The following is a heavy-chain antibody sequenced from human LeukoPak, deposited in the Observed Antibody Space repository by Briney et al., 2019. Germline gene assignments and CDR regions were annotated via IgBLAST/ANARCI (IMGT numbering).Heavy chain of an antibody. D-gene: IGHD6-6*01. Sequence: MTSETLSLTCAVYGGSFSGYYWSWIRQPPGKGLEWIGEINHSGSTNYNPSLKSRVTISVDTSKNQFSLKLSSVTAADTAVYYCARARIAARPGVPRRGGYYFDYWGQGTLVTVSS. CDR1: GGSFSGYY. J-gene: IGHJ4*02. V-gene: IGHV4-34*01. CDR3: ARARIAARPGVPRRGGYYFDY. CDR2: INHSGST.